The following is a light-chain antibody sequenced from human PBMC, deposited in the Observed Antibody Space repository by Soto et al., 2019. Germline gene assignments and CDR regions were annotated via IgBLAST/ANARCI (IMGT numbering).Light chain of an antibody. CDR1: QAISNW. J-gene: IGKJ4*01. CDR3: QQANSFPLT. Sequence: IQMTQSPDSVSASVGDTITITCRASQAISNWIAWYQQKPGQAPKILIYAASTLQGGVPLRFSVSGSVTDFTLTISSLQPEDFATYYCQQANSFPLTFGGGTRVEVK. CDR2: AAS. V-gene: IGKV1D-12*01.